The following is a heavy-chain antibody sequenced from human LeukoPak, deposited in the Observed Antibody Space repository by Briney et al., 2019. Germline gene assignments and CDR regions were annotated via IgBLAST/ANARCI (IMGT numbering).Heavy chain of an antibody. Sequence: ASVKVSCKASGYTFTGFYIHWVRQAPGHGLEWMGWMNPNSGDTNFGQKFQGRVTMTRDRSISTAYMELSSLRSDDTAVYFCARGHLTGYVADSWGQGTLVTVSS. CDR2: MNPNSGDT. J-gene: IGHJ4*02. D-gene: IGHD3-9*01. CDR3: ARGHLTGYVADS. CDR1: GYTFTGFY. V-gene: IGHV1-2*02.